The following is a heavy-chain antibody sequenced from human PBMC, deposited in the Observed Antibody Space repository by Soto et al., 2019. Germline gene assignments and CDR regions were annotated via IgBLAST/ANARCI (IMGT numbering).Heavy chain of an antibody. D-gene: IGHD3-9*01. CDR3: ARDHRLLRYFDWLLLPLGMDV. CDR2: INPSGGST. CDR1: GCTFTSYY. Sequence: ASVKVSCKASGCTFTSYYMHWVRQAPGQGLEWMGIINPSGGSTSYAQKFQGRVTMTRDTSTSTVYMELSSLRSEDTAVYYCARDHRLLRYFDWLLLPLGMDVWGQGTTVTVSS. J-gene: IGHJ6*02. V-gene: IGHV1-46*03.